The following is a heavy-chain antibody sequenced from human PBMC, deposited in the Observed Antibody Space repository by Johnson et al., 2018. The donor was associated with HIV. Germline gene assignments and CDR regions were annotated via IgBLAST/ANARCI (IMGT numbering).Heavy chain of an antibody. CDR3: ARDRAPVYSSSSTPFDALDI. D-gene: IGHD6-6*01. Sequence: QVQLVESGGGVVQPGRSLRLSCAASGFTFSSYAMHWVRQAPGKGLEWVAVISYDGSNKYYADSVTGRFTISRDNSKSTLYLQMNSLRVEDTAVYYCARDRAPVYSSSSTPFDALDIWGQGTVVSVSS. J-gene: IGHJ3*02. CDR2: ISYDGSNK. CDR1: GFTFSSYA. V-gene: IGHV3-30-3*01.